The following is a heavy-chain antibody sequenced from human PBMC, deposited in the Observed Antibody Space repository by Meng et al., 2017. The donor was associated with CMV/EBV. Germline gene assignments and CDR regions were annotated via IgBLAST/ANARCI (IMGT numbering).Heavy chain of an antibody. J-gene: IGHJ5*02. CDR3: ARSLEYSSLFGIDP. D-gene: IGHD6-6*01. CDR1: GYTFIDKY. V-gene: IGHV1-2*02. CDR2: INPKSGNA. Sequence: ASVKVSCQTSGYTFIDKYMHWVRQAPGQGLEWMGCINPKSGNADYAQKFKGRVVMTRDTSISTVYMQLSSLRSDDTAIYYCARSLEYSSLFGIDPWGQGTLVTVSS.